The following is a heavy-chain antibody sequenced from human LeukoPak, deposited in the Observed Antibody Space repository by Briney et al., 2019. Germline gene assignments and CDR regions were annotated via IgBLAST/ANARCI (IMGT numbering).Heavy chain of an antibody. V-gene: IGHV4-34*01. J-gene: IGHJ4*02. CDR3: ARYSSSWYGDFDY. CDR1: GGSFSGYY. D-gene: IGHD6-13*01. CDR2: INHSGST. Sequence: SETLSLTCAVYGGSFSGYYWSWIRQPPGKGLEWIGEINHSGSTNYNPSLKSRVTISVDTSKNQFSLKLSSVTAADTAVYYCARYSSSWYGDFDYWGQGTLVTVSS.